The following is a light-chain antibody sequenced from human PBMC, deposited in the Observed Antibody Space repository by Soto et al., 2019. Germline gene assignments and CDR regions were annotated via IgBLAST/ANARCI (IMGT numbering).Light chain of an antibody. CDR1: QSISDY. Sequence: DIQMTQSPSSLSASVGDRVAITCRASQSISDYLNWYQQKPGKAPNLLIYDASTLESGVPSRFSGSGSGTEFTLTISSLQPEDFATYYCQQFHSFPRTFGQGTKVDIK. CDR3: QQFHSFPRT. CDR2: DAS. J-gene: IGKJ1*01. V-gene: IGKV1-9*01.